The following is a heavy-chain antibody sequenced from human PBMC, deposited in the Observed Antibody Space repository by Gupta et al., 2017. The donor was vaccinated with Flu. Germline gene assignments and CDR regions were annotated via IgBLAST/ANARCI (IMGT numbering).Heavy chain of an antibody. Sequence: NSYGMTWVRQAPGKGLGWVSYMSTAGTIYDADWVRGRFTISRDNAKNSLYLQMNSWRAEDTAVYYCARVEAARLLYFDHWGQVTLVTVSS. CDR2: MSTAGTI. V-gene: IGHV3-48*01. J-gene: IGHJ4*02. CDR1: NSYG. D-gene: IGHD6-6*01. CDR3: ARVEAARLLYFDH.